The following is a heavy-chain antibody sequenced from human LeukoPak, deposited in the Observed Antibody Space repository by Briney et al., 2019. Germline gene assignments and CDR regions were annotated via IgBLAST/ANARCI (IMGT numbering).Heavy chain of an antibody. D-gene: IGHD6-19*01. CDR1: GYTFTGYY. J-gene: IGHJ4*02. CDR3: ARGQNIVVAGTGFDY. V-gene: IGHV1-2*02. Sequence: GASVKVSCKASGYTFTGYYMHWVRQAPGQGLEWMGWINPNSGGTNYAQKFQGRVTMTRDTSISTAYMELSRLRSDDTAVYYCARGQNIVVAGTGFDYWGQGTLVTVSS. CDR2: INPNSGGT.